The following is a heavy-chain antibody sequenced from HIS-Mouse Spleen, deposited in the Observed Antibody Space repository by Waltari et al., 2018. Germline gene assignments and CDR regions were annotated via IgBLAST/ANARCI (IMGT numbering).Heavy chain of an antibody. CDR3: AREIPYSSSWYDWYFDL. CDR2: IYYSGST. V-gene: IGHV4-39*07. J-gene: IGHJ2*01. D-gene: IGHD6-13*01. Sequence: LQLQESGPGLMKPSETLSLTCTAACASLSSTSYDSGWIRQPPGKGLEWIGSIYYSGSTYYNPSLKSRVTISVDTSKNQFSLKLSSVTAADTAVYYCAREIPYSSSWYDWYFDLWGRGTLVTVSS. CDR1: CASLSSTSYD.